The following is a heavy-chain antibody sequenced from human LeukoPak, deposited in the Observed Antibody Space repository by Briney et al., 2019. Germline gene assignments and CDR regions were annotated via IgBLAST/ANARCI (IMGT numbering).Heavy chain of an antibody. V-gene: IGHV3-23*01. CDR1: GFAFSSYA. CDR2: ISGSGGST. D-gene: IGHD6-13*01. Sequence: GVSLRLSCAASGFAFSSYAMSWVRQAPGKGLEGVSAISGSGGSTYYADSVKGRFTISRDNSENTLYLQMNSLRAEDTAVYYRAKRGRAAAAFDPWGQGTLVTVSS. CDR3: AKRGRAAAAFDP. J-gene: IGHJ5*02.